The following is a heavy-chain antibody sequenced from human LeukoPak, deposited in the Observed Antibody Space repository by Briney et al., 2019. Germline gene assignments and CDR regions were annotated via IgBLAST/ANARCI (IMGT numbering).Heavy chain of an antibody. J-gene: IGHJ1*01. CDR2: IYYSGST. CDR1: GGSISSSSYY. D-gene: IGHD4/OR15-4a*01. V-gene: IGHV4-39*07. Sequence: SETLSLTCTVSGGSISSSSYYWGWTRHPPGKGLEWIGSIYYSGSTNYNPSLKSRVTMSVDTSKNQFSLKVTSVTPADTAVYYCASGRDKLTYFQYWGQGTLATVSS. CDR3: ASGRDKLTYFQY.